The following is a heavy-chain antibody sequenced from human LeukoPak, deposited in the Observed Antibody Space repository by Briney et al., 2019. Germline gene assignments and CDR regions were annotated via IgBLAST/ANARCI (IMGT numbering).Heavy chain of an antibody. CDR1: GFTFSSYS. D-gene: IGHD2-2*02. J-gene: IGHJ4*02. CDR3: ARENHVPAAIRSYYFDY. V-gene: IGHV3-21*01. Sequence: PGGSLRLSCAASGFTFSSYSMNWVRQAPGKGLEWVSSISSSSSYIYYADSVKGRFTISRDNAKNSLYLQMNSLGAEDTAVYYCARENHVPAAIRSYYFDYWGQGTLVTVSS. CDR2: ISSSSSYI.